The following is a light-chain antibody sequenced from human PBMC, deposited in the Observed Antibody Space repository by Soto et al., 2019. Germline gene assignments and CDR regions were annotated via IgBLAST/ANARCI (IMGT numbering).Light chain of an antibody. CDR1: QTIYSN. Sequence: TPSPATLSVSPGEIAILSSRAGQTIYSNVAWYQQKPGQAPRLLIYGASNRATGIPDRFSGSGSGTDFTLTISRLEPEDFAVYYCQQYGSSGTFGQGTKVDIK. J-gene: IGKJ1*01. CDR3: QQYGSSGT. V-gene: IGKV3-20*01. CDR2: GAS.